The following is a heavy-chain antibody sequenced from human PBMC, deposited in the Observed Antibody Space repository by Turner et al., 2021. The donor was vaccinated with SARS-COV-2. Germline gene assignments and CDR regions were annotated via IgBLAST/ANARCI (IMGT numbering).Heavy chain of an antibody. J-gene: IGHJ5*02. CDR1: GFTFSSYT. CDR2: ISSSSSYI. V-gene: IGHV3-21*01. Sequence: EVQLVESGGGLVKPGGSLRLCCAASGFTFSSYTMYWVRQAQGKGLEWVSSISSSSSYIYYADSVKGRFTISRDNAKNSLYLQMNSLRAEDTAVYYCARGTYYYDSSVYSGTNWFDPWGQGTLVTVSS. CDR3: ARGTYYYDSSVYSGTNWFDP. D-gene: IGHD3-22*01.